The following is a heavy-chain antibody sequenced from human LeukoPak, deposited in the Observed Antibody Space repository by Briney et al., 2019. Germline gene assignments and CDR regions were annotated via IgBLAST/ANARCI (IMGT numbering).Heavy chain of an antibody. V-gene: IGHV4-39*01. J-gene: IGHJ3*02. CDR2: IYYSGST. CDR1: GGSISSSSYY. CDR3: ARHYAGQWELQYAFDI. D-gene: IGHD1-26*01. Sequence: SETLSLTRTVSGGSISSSSYYWGWIRQPPGKGLEWIGSIYYSGSTYYNPSLKSRVTISVDTSKNQFSLKLSSVTAADTAVYYCARHYAGQWELQYAFDIWGQGTMVTVSS.